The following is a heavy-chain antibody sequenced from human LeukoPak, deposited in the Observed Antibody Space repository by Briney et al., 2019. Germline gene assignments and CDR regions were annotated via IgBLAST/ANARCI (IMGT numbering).Heavy chain of an antibody. CDR2: ISYDGSNK. Sequence: PGGSLRLSCAASGFTFSSYAMHWVRQAPGKGLEWVAVISYDGSNKYYADSVKGRFTISRDNSKNTLYLQMNSLRAEDTAVYYCAKPQVEMANDWYFDLWGRGTLVTVSS. D-gene: IGHD5-24*01. CDR1: GFTFSSYA. V-gene: IGHV3-30*04. J-gene: IGHJ2*01. CDR3: AKPQVEMANDWYFDL.